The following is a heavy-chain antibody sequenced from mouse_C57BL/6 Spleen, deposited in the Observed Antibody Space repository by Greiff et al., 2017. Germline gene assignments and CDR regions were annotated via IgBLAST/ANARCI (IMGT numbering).Heavy chain of an antibody. J-gene: IGHJ2*01. CDR1: GYTFTDYE. Sequence: QVQLQQSGAELVRPGASVTLSCKASGYTFTDYEMHWVKQTPVHGLEWIGAIDPETGGTAYNQKFKGKAILTADKSSSTAYMELRSLTSEDSAVYYGTKRGTGFDYGGQGTTLTVSS. CDR3: TKRGTGFDY. D-gene: IGHD3-3*01. V-gene: IGHV1-15*01. CDR2: IDPETGGT.